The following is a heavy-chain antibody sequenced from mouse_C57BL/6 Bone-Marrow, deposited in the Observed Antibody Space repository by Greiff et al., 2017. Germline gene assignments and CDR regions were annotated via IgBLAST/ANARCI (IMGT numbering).Heavy chain of an antibody. D-gene: IGHD4-1*01. CDR2: IYPSDSYT. Sequence: VQLQQPGAELVKPGASVKLSCKASGYTFTSYWMQWVKQRPGQGLEWIGDIYPSDSYTNYNQKFKGKATLTVDTSSSTAYMQLSSLTSEDSAVYYCAANWDRYFDVWGTGTTVTVSA. CDR3: AANWDRYFDV. V-gene: IGHV1-50*01. J-gene: IGHJ1*03. CDR1: GYTFTSYW.